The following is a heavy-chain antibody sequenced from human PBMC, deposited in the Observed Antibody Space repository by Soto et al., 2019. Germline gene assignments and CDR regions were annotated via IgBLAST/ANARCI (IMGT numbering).Heavy chain of an antibody. J-gene: IGHJ4*02. Sequence: SVKVSCKASGGTFSSYAISWVRQAPGQGLEWMGGIIPIFGTANYAQKFQGRVTITADKSTSTAYMELSSLRSEDTAVYYCARSPSDIVVVPAVDYFDYWGQGTRVTVSS. V-gene: IGHV1-69*06. D-gene: IGHD2-2*01. CDR2: IIPIFGTA. CDR3: ARSPSDIVVVPAVDYFDY. CDR1: GGTFSSYA.